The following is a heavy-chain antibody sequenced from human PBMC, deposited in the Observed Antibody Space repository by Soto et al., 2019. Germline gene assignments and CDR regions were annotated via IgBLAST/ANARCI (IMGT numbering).Heavy chain of an antibody. CDR2: INPKSGGT. J-gene: IGHJ6*02. D-gene: IGHD3-3*01. Sequence: ASVKVSCPASGYSFTDYHIHWLRQAPGQGLEWLGRINPKSGGTSTAQKFQGWVTMTTDTSISTASMELTRLTSDDTAIYYCARGDSTDFATVGCAFFYIHEMDVCG. CDR3: ARGDSTDFATVGCAFFYIHEMDV. V-gene: IGHV1-2*04. CDR1: GYSFTDYH.